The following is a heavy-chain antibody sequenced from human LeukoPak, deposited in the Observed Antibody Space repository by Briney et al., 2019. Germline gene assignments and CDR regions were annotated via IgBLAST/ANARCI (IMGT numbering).Heavy chain of an antibody. Sequence: SETLSLTCTVSGDSIGSSYWSWIRQPPGRGLEWIGYIYYSGSTSYNPSLKSRATISVDTSKNQFSLKLSSVTAADTAVYYCARAPYSGGWFDPWGQGTLVTVSS. D-gene: IGHD6-13*01. V-gene: IGHV4-59*12. J-gene: IGHJ5*02. CDR3: ARAPYSGGWFDP. CDR2: IYYSGST. CDR1: GDSIGSSY.